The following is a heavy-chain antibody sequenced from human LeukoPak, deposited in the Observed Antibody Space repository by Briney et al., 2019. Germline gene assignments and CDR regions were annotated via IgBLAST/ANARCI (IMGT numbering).Heavy chain of an antibody. CDR3: ARDKNPYPEGFDY. V-gene: IGHV3-33*01. J-gene: IGHJ4*02. CDR2: IWYDGSNK. CDR1: EFTFSSYG. D-gene: IGHD1-14*01. Sequence: GGSLRLSCAASEFTFSSYGMHWVRQAPGKGLEWVAVIWYDGSNKYYADSVKGRFTISRDNSNNTLYLQMNSLRAEDTAVYYCARDKNPYPEGFDYWGQGTLVTVSS.